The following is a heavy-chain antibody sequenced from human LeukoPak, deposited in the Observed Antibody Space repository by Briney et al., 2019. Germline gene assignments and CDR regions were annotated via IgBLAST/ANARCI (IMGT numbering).Heavy chain of an antibody. V-gene: IGHV3-30-3*01. CDR2: ISYDGSNK. CDR3: ARDRYYYGSGSQDFQH. Sequence: GGSLRLSCAASGFTFSSYAMHWVRQAPGKGLEWVAVISYDGSNKYYADSVKGRFTISRDNSKNTLYLQMNSLRAEDTAVYYCARDRYYYGSGSQDFQHWGQGTLVTVSS. J-gene: IGHJ1*01. CDR1: GFTFSSYA. D-gene: IGHD3-10*01.